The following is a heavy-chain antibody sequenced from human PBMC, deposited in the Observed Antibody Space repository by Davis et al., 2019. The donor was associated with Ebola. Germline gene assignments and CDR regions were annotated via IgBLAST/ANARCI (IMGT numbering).Heavy chain of an antibody. CDR3: ARYCHYTDCSYFDC. D-gene: IGHD2-15*01. J-gene: IGHJ4*02. V-gene: IGHV3-23*01. CDR1: GFTFSNYD. Sequence: GESLKISCAASGFTFSNYDMSWVRHVPWKGLEWVSTISASEGHTHYSDSVRGRFTISRDNSKNTLYLQMNSLRAEDTATYYCARYCHYTDCSYFDCWGQGTMVAVSS. CDR2: ISASEGHT.